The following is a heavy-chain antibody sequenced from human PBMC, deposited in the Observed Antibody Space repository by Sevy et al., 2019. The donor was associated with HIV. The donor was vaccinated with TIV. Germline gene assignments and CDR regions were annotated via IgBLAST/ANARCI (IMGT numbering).Heavy chain of an antibody. J-gene: IGHJ4*02. D-gene: IGHD4-17*01. CDR1: ASIFTYYA. Sequence: ASVKVSCKASASIFTYYALHWVRQAPGQRLEWMGWIVLGNGRTKYSKDFQGRVTFTRDRYARIAYMGLSSLRSEDTAVYYCARGWGPTVTNFDYWGQGSLVTVSS. V-gene: IGHV1-3*01. CDR2: IVLGNGRT. CDR3: ARGWGPTVTNFDY.